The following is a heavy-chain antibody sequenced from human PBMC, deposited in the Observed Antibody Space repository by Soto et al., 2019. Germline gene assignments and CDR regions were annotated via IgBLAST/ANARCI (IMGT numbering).Heavy chain of an antibody. D-gene: IGHD3-22*01. CDR1: GFTFSSYA. CDR3: AKHRDTFYDTYNWFDP. J-gene: IGHJ5*02. Sequence: EVQLVESGGGLVQPGGSLRLSCAASGFTFSSYAMTWVRQAPGKGLEWVSTISDRGSSTYYPDSVKGRFTISRDNSKNTLYLQLNSLRAEDTAVYYCAKHRDTFYDTYNWFDPLGQGTLVTVSS. CDR2: ISDRGSST. V-gene: IGHV3-23*04.